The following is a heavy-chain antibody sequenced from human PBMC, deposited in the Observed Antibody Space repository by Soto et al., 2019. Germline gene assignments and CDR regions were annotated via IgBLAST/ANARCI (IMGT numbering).Heavy chain of an antibody. CDR3: ARTDRDFYGLDV. CDR2: ISAAGDP. J-gene: IGHJ6*02. Sequence: EVQLVESGGGLVQPGGSLRLSCAASGFTFRNYDMHWVRQGTGKGLEWVSGISAAGDPDYADSVEGRFTISRENAQNSFFLKMNSLRVADTAVYYCARTDRDFYGLDVWGQGTTVIVSS. CDR1: GFTFRNYD. V-gene: IGHV3-13*05.